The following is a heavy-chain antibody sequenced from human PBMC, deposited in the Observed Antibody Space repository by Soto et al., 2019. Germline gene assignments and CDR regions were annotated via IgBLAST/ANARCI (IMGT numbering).Heavy chain of an antibody. CDR3: AKSFSVAAAGPFDY. D-gene: IGHD6-13*01. V-gene: IGHV4-31*03. CDR1: GGSISSGGYY. CDR2: TYYSGRT. Sequence: QVQLQESGPGLVKTSQTLSLTCTVSGGSISSGGYYWSWIRQHPGKGLEWIGYTYYSGRTYYNPSLKRRVTLSVETSKDQFSLKLSSVTAADTAVYYCAKSFSVAAAGPFDYWGQGTLVTVSS. J-gene: IGHJ4*02.